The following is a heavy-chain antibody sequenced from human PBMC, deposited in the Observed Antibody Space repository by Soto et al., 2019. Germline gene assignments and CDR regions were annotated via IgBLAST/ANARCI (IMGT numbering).Heavy chain of an antibody. CDR3: ARGGGTILAPLP. CDR1: GYTFTGYF. Sequence: QVQLAQSGAEVKKPGASVKVSCKASGYTFTGYFMHWVRKAPGQGLEWMGWINPNSGATKYAQKFQGRVTLTRDTSINTAYMEMSMLRSDDTAVYYCARGGGTILAPLPWGQGTLVTVSS. J-gene: IGHJ5*02. V-gene: IGHV1-2*02. CDR2: INPNSGAT. D-gene: IGHD3-3*01.